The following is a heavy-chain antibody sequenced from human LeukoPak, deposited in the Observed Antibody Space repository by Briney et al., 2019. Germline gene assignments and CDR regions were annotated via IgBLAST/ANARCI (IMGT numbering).Heavy chain of an antibody. CDR2: IHSSGST. V-gene: IGHV4-38-2*02. J-gene: IGHJ4*02. CDR3: ARTAY. Sequence: SETLSLTCSVSGYSISSFYWGWIRQPPGKGLEWIGSIHSSGSTYYNPSLKSRVTISVDTSKNQFSLKLSSMSAVDTAVYYCARTAYWGQGTLVNVSS. CDR1: GYSISSFY.